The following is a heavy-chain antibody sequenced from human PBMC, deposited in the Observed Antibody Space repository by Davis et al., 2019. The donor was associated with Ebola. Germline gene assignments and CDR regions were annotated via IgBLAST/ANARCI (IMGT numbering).Heavy chain of an antibody. Sequence: LSLTCTVSGDSISDYYWSWIRQTPGKGLEWIGYIYHSGITKYNPYLQSRVTISLDTSKNQFSLKLKSMTVADTAVYYCARVGAATGGELDYWGQGSLVIVSS. CDR1: GDSISDYY. CDR2: IYHSGIT. J-gene: IGHJ4*02. CDR3: ARVGAATGGELDY. D-gene: IGHD3-16*01. V-gene: IGHV4-59*01.